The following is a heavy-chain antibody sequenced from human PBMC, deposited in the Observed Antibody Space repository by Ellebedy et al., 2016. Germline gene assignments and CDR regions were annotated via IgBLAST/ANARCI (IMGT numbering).Heavy chain of an antibody. CDR2: IYGNDDK. D-gene: IGHD4-11*01. Sequence: SGPTLVKPTQTLTLTCTFSGFSLSTSEVVVGWVRQPPGRAPEWLAFIYGNDDKRYSPSLRTRVTITKDTSKNQVVLTMTNMDPVDTGTYYCAHRTTVTSVDYWGQGTLVTVSS. CDR1: GFSLSTSEVV. CDR3: AHRTTVTSVDY. J-gene: IGHJ4*02. V-gene: IGHV2-5*01.